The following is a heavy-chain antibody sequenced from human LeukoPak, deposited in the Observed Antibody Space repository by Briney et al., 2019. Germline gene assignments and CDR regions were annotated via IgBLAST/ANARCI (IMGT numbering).Heavy chain of an antibody. J-gene: IGHJ1*01. CDR2: IYTSGST. V-gene: IGHV4-4*07. CDR1: GGSISSYY. Sequence: SETLSLTCTVSGGSISSYYWSWIRQPAGKRLEWIGRIYTSGSTNYNPSLKSRVTMSVDTSKNQFSLKLSSVTAADTAVYYCALSFTYYDFWSGSQTTNAEYFQHWGQGTLVTVSS. D-gene: IGHD3-3*01. CDR3: ALSFTYYDFWSGSQTTNAEYFQH.